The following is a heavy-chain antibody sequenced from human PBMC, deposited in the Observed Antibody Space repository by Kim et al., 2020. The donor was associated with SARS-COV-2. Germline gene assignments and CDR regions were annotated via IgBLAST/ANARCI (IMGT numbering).Heavy chain of an antibody. V-gene: IGHV3-21*01. CDR2: ISSSSSYI. CDR1: GFTFSSYS. Sequence: GGSLRLSCAASGFTFSSYSMNWVRQAPGKGLEWVSSISSSSSYIYYADSVKGRFTISRDNAKNSLYLQMNSLRAEDTAVYYCARDTPSFRYCSGGSCYSPADYWGQGTLVTVSS. J-gene: IGHJ4*02. D-gene: IGHD2-15*01. CDR3: ARDTPSFRYCSGGSCYSPADY.